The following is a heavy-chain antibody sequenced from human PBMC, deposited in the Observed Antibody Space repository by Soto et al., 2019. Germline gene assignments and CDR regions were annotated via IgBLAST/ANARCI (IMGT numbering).Heavy chain of an antibody. CDR3: ARAPDPWFGELLHYYYMDV. CDR2: MNPNSGNT. J-gene: IGHJ6*03. CDR1: GYTFTSYD. V-gene: IGHV1-8*01. D-gene: IGHD3-10*01. Sequence: GASVKVSCKASGYTFTSYDINWVRQATGQGLEWMGWMNPNSGNTGYAQKFQGRVTMTRNTSISTAYMELSSLRSEDTAVYYCARAPDPWFGELLHYYYMDVWGKGTTVTVSS.